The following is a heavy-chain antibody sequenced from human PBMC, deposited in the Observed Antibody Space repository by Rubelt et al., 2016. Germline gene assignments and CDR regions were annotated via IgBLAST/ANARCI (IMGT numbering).Heavy chain of an antibody. J-gene: IGHJ3*02. Sequence: HWVRQASGKGLEWVGRIRSKANSYATAYAASVKGRFTISRDDSKNTAYLQMNSLKIEDTAVYYCTRGLYYDSSGYNAFDIWGQGTMVTVSS. CDR3: TRGLYYDSSGYNAFDI. D-gene: IGHD3-22*01. CDR2: IRSKANSYAT. V-gene: IGHV3-73*01.